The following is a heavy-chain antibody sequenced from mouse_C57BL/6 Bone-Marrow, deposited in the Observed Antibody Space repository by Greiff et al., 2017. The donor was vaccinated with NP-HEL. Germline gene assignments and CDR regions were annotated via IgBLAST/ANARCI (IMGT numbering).Heavy chain of an antibody. Sequence: LQESGAELARPGASVKLSCKASGYTFTSYGISWVKQRTGQGLEWIGEIYPRSGNTYYNEKFKGKATLTADKSSSTAYMELRSLTSEDSAVYFCARGYDYYYAMDYWGQGTSVTVSS. D-gene: IGHD2-4*01. CDR3: ARGYDYYYAMDY. V-gene: IGHV1-81*01. J-gene: IGHJ4*01. CDR1: GYTFTSYG. CDR2: IYPRSGNT.